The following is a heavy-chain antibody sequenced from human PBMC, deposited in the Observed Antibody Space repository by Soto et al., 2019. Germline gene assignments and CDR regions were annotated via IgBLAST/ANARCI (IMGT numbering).Heavy chain of an antibody. D-gene: IGHD5-12*01. Sequence: GASVKVSCDDTGTAYSIYATNWVRQAPGQGLVWMGGIIPIVATANYAQNFHGRLKIPTDDETGTAYRDMRSFVLVGEDVYYCAKEIVAISGGDAFDIWGEET. J-gene: IGHJ3*02. CDR3: AKEIVAISGGDAFDI. CDR2: IIPIVATA. V-gene: IGHV1-69*05. CDR1: GTAYSIYA.